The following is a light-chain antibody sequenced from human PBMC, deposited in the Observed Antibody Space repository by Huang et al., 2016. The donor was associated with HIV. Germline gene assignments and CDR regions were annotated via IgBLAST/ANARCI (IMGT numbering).Light chain of an antibody. V-gene: IGKV3-15*01. CDR3: QQFNNWPPRFT. CDR2: GAS. Sequence: EIVMTQSPATLSVSPGERATLSCRARQKIGDNLTWYQHKPGQAPRLLIYGASTRATGIPPRFSGSGSGTEFTLTISGLESEDFAVYYCQQFNNWPPRFTVGPGTTVDVK. CDR1: QKIGDN. J-gene: IGKJ3*01.